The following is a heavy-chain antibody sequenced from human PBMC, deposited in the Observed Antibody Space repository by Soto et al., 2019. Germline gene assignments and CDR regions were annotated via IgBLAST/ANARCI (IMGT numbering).Heavy chain of an antibody. CDR1: GGTFSAYY. V-gene: IGHV4-34*01. D-gene: IGHD3-22*01. CDR2: INHRGSA. CDR3: ARGGWGISSTPYYDNYYYMDI. J-gene: IGHJ6*03. Sequence: QVQLQQWGAGLVEPSETLSLTCAVHGGTFSAYYWSWIRQAPGKGLEWIGEINHRGSATYSPPLKSRVTISVDTAKDQFSLRLTSLTAADTAVYFCARGGWGISSTPYYDNYYYMDIWGKGTTVTVSS.